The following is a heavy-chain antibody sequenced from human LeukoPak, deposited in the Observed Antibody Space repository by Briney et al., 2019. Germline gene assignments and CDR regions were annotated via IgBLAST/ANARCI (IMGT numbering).Heavy chain of an antibody. Sequence: ASVKVSCKASGYTFTGYYMHWVRQAPGQGLEWMGWINPNSGGTNYAQKFQGRVTMTRDTSISTAYMELSRLRSDDTAVYYCARGRRQLLSPNYDAFDIWGQGTMVTVSS. J-gene: IGHJ3*02. CDR1: GYTFTGYY. CDR2: INPNSGGT. CDR3: ARGRRQLLSPNYDAFDI. D-gene: IGHD2-2*01. V-gene: IGHV1-2*02.